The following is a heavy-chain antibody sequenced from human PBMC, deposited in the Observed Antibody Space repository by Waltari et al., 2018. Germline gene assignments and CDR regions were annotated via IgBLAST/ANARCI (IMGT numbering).Heavy chain of an antibody. D-gene: IGHD1-20*01. V-gene: IGHV4-61*09. J-gene: IGHJ3*02. CDR1: GGSISSGSYY. CDR2: IYTSGST. Sequence: QVQLQESGPGLVKPSQTLSLTCTVSGGSISSGSYYWSWIRQPAGKGLEWIGYIYTSGSTNYNPSLKSRVTISVDTSKNTLYLQMNSLRAEDTAVYYCARCPARYGAFDIWGQGTMVTVSS. CDR3: ARCPARYGAFDI.